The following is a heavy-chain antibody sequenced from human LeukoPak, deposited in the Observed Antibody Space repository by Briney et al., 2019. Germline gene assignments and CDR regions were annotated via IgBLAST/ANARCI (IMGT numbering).Heavy chain of an antibody. J-gene: IGHJ2*01. CDR3: ARSVVTLYWYFDL. D-gene: IGHD4-23*01. CDR2: IYYSGST. CDR1: GGSISGYY. V-gene: IGHV4-59*01. Sequence: SQTLSLTCTVSGGSISGYYYNWIRQPPGKGLEWIGYIYYSGSTNYNPSLKSRVTISLDTSKNQFSLKLSSVTTADTAVYYCARSVVTLYWYFDLWGRGTLVTVSS.